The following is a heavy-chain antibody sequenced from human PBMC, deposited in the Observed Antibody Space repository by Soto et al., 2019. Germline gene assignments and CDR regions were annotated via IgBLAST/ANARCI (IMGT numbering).Heavy chain of an antibody. J-gene: IGHJ4*02. Sequence: QVQLQESGPGLVKPSETLSLTCTVSGGSISSYYWSWIRQPPGKGLEWIGYIYYSGRTNYNPSLKPRVSVPVATSKNQSSLKLSSVTAADTAVYCCARHVQWLDTFDYWGQRTLVTVSS. CDR1: GGSISSYY. CDR3: ARHVQWLDTFDY. V-gene: IGHV4-59*08. CDR2: IYYSGRT. D-gene: IGHD6-19*01.